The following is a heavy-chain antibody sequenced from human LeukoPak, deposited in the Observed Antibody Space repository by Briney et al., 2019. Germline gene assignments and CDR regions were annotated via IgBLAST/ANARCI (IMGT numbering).Heavy chain of an antibody. Sequence: PSETLSLTCAVYGGSFSGYYWSWLRQPPGKGLEWIGEINHSGSTNYNPSLKSRGTISVDTSKNQFSLKLSSVTAADTAVYYCARRLAAHFDYWGQGTLVTVSS. D-gene: IGHD6-25*01. J-gene: IGHJ4*02. CDR1: GGSFSGYY. CDR3: ARRLAAHFDY. CDR2: INHSGST. V-gene: IGHV4-34*01.